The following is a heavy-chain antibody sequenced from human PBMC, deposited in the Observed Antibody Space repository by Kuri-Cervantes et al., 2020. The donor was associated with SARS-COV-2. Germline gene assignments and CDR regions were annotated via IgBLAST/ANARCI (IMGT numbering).Heavy chain of an antibody. CDR1: GESDSKYF. CDR2: VNHRGST. J-gene: IGHJ3*02. V-gene: IGHV4-34*01. Sequence: SETLSLTCLVYGESDSKYFWSWIRQSPGKGLEWIGEVNHRGSTNCNPSLKSRVTISVDMPKDQFSLKVRSVTAADTAVYYCARLPDYSHYYDDAFDIWGQGTMVTVSS. D-gene: IGHD4-11*01. CDR3: ARLPDYSHYYDDAFDI.